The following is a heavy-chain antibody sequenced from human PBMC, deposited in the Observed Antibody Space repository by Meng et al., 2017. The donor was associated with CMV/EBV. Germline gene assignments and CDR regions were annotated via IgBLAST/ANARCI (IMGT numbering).Heavy chain of an antibody. V-gene: IGHV3-21*01. J-gene: IGHJ6*02. CDR3: ARDGFLEWLLYMAAGTYYYGMDV. CDR1: GFTFSSYS. CDR2: ISSSSSYI. Sequence: GESLKISCAASGFTFSSYSMNWVRQAPGKGLEWVSSISSSSSYIYYADSVKGRFTISRDNAKNSLYLQMNSLRAEDTAVYYCARDGFLEWLLYMAAGTYYYGMDVWGQGTTVTVSS. D-gene: IGHD3-3*01.